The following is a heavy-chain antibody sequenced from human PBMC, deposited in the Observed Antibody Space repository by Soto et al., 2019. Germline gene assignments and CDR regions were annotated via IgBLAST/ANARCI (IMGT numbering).Heavy chain of an antibody. J-gene: IGHJ4*02. CDR1: GFPLSSYA. Sequence: EVQLLESGGGLVQPGGSLRISCAASGFPLSSYAMSWVRQAPGKGLEWVSAISGSGGSTYYADSVKGRFTISRDNSKNTLYLQMNILRAEDRAVYYCAKDTFNFYGSGSYFGYWGRGNLVTVSS. CDR3: AKDTFNFYGSGSYFGY. V-gene: IGHV3-23*01. D-gene: IGHD3-10*01. CDR2: ISGSGGST.